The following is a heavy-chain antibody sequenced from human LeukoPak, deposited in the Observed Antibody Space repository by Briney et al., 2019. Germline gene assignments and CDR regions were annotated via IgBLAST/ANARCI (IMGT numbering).Heavy chain of an antibody. J-gene: IGHJ5*02. V-gene: IGHV4-39*01. CDR1: GGSISSSSYY. CDR3: ARHSPYCSGGSCFLWGSWFDP. D-gene: IGHD2-15*01. CDR2: IYYSGST. Sequence: SETLSLTCTVSGGSISSSSYYWGWIRQPPGKGLEWIGSIYYSGSTYYNPSLKSRVTISVDTSKNQFSLKLSSVTAADTAVYYCARHSPYCSGGSCFLWGSWFDPWGQGTLVTVSS.